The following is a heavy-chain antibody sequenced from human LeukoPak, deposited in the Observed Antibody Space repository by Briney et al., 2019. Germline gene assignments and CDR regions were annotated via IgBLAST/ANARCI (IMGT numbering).Heavy chain of an antibody. D-gene: IGHD3-22*01. CDR1: GFTFSGYA. Sequence: GGSLRLSCAASGFTFSGYAMSWVRQSPGKGLEWVSTISGSGDSTYYVDSVKGQFTISRDTPKNTLYLQMNSLRAEDTAVYYCAKLLYYYDSSQPYWGQGTLVTVSS. J-gene: IGHJ4*02. CDR2: ISGSGDST. V-gene: IGHV3-23*01. CDR3: AKLLYYYDSSQPY.